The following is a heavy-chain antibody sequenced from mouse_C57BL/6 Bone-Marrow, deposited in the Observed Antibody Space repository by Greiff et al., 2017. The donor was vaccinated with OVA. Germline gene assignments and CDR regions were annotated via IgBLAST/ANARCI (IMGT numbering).Heavy chain of an antibody. Sequence: EVKLVESGGDLVKPGGSLKLSCAASGFTFSSYGMSWVRQTPDKRLEWVATISSGGSYTYYPDSVKGRFTIAIDNAKNTLYLQMSSLKSEDTAMYDWARQVLRWLAYWVQGTLVTGSA. D-gene: IGHD1-1*01. CDR3: ARQVLRWLAY. V-gene: IGHV5-6*01. CDR1: GFTFSSYG. CDR2: ISSGGSYT. J-gene: IGHJ3*01.